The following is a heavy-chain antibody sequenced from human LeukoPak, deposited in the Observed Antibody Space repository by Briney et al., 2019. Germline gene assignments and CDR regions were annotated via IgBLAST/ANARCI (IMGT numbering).Heavy chain of an antibody. CDR1: GFTFSSYG. Sequence: GGSLRLSCAASGFTFSSYGMHWVRQAPGKGLEWVAVIWYDGSNKYYADSVKGRFTISRDNSKNTLYMQMSSLRVEDTAVYYCAAQGFCCSTGCYAHNYDILGLGTKVSVSS. D-gene: IGHD2-2*01. J-gene: IGHJ3*02. V-gene: IGHV3-30*02. CDR3: AAQGFCCSTGCYAHNYDI. CDR2: IWYDGSNK.